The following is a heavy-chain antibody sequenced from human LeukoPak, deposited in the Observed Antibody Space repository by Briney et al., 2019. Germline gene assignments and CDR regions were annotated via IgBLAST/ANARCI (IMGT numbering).Heavy chain of an antibody. CDR3: ARAVAVAGYDY. V-gene: IGHV3-21*01. Sequence: GGSLRLSCAASGFTSSSYSMNWVRQAPGKGLEWVSSISSSSSYTYYSDSLKGRFTISRDNAKNSLYLQMNSLRAEDTAVYYCARAVAVAGYDYWGQGTLVTVSS. J-gene: IGHJ4*02. CDR2: ISSSSSYT. D-gene: IGHD6-19*01. CDR1: GFTSSSYS.